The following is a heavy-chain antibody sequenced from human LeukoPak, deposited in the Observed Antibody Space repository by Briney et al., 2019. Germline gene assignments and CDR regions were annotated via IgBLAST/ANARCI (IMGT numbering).Heavy chain of an antibody. D-gene: IGHD3-22*01. CDR3: ARQENGSGYYYDGEGFGY. J-gene: IGHJ4*02. Sequence: PGGSLRLNCAASGSTFSSYWMHWVRQAPGKGLVWVSRINSDGSSTSYADSVKGRFTISRDNAKNTLYLQMNSLRAEDTAVYYCARQENGSGYYYDGEGFGYWGQRSLVTVSS. CDR1: GSTFSSYW. V-gene: IGHV3-74*01. CDR2: INSDGSST.